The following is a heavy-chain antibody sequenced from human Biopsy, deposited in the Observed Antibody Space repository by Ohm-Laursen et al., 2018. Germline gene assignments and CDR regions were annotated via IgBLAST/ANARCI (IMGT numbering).Heavy chain of an antibody. V-gene: IGHV3-21*06. CDR2: IAIGSIYV. Sequence: GSLRLSCSAVGLTFSDFSMNWVRQAPGKGLEWVSSIAIGSIYVYYADSVKGRFTISRDNTKNSLSLQMNSLRGEDTAVYYCAAGSSRNSYYFDYWGQGTLVTVSS. CDR1: GLTFSDFS. D-gene: IGHD6-13*01. CDR3: AAGSSRNSYYFDY. J-gene: IGHJ4*02.